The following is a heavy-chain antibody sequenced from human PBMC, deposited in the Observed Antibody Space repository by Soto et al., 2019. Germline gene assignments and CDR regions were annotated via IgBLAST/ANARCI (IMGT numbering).Heavy chain of an antibody. CDR1: GASINTHY. Sequence: PSKTLSLTCTVSGASINTHYWSWIRQSPGKGLEWIGQVFYSGSTNYNPSLKSRVTISIDTSTKQFSLKLTSVTAADTAVYYCARSVMVPVDSFADWGQGTLVTVAS. D-gene: IGHD3-10*01. CDR2: VFYSGST. CDR3: ARSVMVPVDSFAD. V-gene: IGHV4-59*11. J-gene: IGHJ4*02.